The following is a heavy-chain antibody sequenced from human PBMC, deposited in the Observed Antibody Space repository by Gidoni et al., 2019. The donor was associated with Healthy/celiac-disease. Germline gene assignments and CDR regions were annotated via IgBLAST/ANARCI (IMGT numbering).Heavy chain of an antibody. Sequence: QVQLVQSGAEVTKPGASVKVSCKASGYTFTSYAMHWVRQAPGQRLEWMGWINAGNGNTKYSQKFQGRVTITRDTSASTAYMELSSLRSEDTAVYYCARRLPAGEEGHWFDPWGQGTLVTVSS. J-gene: IGHJ5*02. CDR3: ARRLPAGEEGHWFDP. D-gene: IGHD6-19*01. V-gene: IGHV1-3*01. CDR1: GYTFTSYA. CDR2: INAGNGNT.